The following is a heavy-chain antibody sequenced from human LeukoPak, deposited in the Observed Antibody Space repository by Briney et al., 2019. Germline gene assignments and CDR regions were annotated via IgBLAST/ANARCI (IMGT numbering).Heavy chain of an antibody. V-gene: IGHV1-24*01. CDR3: ATGNGRYYYDNLGPGRAPFAS. D-gene: IGHD3-22*01. CDR2: FDAEDGKP. J-gene: IGHJ4*02. CDR1: GHSLNELA. Sequence: GATVKVSCKVSGHSLNELAMHWVRQAPGKGLEWMGGFDAEDGKPIYAQMFQGRVTIFEDTSADTGHLELTSLRSEDTAVYYCATGNGRYYYDNLGPGRAPFASWGQGTLVTVSS.